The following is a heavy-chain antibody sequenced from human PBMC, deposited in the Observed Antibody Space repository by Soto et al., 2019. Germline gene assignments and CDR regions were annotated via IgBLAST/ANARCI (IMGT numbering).Heavy chain of an antibody. J-gene: IGHJ3*02. CDR1: GFTFSSYA. CDR3: QNAYKAWYWWNAFDI. V-gene: IGHV3-23*01. CDR2: VSGSGGST. D-gene: IGHD2-8*02. Sequence: GGSLRLSCAASGFTFSSYAMSWVRQAPGKGLEWVSAVSGSGGSTYYADSVKTRFTISRDNSKNKLYLQMNSLKAADIDVSYRQNAYKAWYWWNAFDIWGQGTMVTVSS.